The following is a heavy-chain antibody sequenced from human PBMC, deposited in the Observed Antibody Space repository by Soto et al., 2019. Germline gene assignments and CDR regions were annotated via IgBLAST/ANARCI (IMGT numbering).Heavy chain of an antibody. V-gene: IGHV4-59*01. Sequence: PSETLSLTCTVSGASISPSYWSWIRQPPGKGLEWVGYIHHSGSTNSNPSLKSRVSISVDTSKNQLSLKLSSVSAADTAVYYCARGYYDSGGSSNTFDIWGQGTMVTVSS. CDR3: ARGYYDSGGSSNTFDI. J-gene: IGHJ3*02. CDR1: GASISPSY. D-gene: IGHD3-22*01. CDR2: IHHSGST.